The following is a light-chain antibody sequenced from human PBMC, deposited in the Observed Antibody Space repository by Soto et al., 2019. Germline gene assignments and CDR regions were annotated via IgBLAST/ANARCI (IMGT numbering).Light chain of an antibody. CDR2: EVT. CDR3: SSYTSSTTLV. Sequence: QSALTQPTSVSGSPGHSITISCTGTSSDVGSYNYVSWYQQHPDKSPKLMIFEVTNRPSGVSNRFSGSKSGNTASLTISGLQTEDEAHYYCSSYTSSTTLVFGGGTKVTVL. CDR1: SSDVGSYNY. J-gene: IGLJ2*01. V-gene: IGLV2-14*01.